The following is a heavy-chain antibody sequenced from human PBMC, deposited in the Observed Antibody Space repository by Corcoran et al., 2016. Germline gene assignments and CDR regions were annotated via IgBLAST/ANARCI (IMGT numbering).Heavy chain of an antibody. V-gene: IGHV4-34*01. CDR2: INHSGST. D-gene: IGHD3-9*01. CDR1: GGSFSGYY. Sequence: QVQLQQWGAGLLKPSETLSLTCAVYGGSFSGYYWSWIRQPPGKGLEWIGEINHSGSTNYNPSLKSRVTISVDTSKNQFSLKLSSVTAADTAVYYGARGHTSGLGDYWGQGTLVTVSS. CDR3: ARGHTSGLGDY. J-gene: IGHJ4*02.